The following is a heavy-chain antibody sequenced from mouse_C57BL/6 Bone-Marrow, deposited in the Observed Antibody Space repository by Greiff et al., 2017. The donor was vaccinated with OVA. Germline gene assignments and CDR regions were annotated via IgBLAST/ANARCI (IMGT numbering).Heavy chain of an antibody. Sequence: VQLQQSGPVLARPGASVKMSCKTSGYTFTSYWMHWVKQRPGQGLEWIGAIYPGNSDTSYNQKFKGKAKLTAVTSASTAYMELSSLTNEDSAVYYCTRPLRYLWYFDVWGTGTTVTVSS. J-gene: IGHJ1*03. V-gene: IGHV1-5*01. CDR2: IYPGNSDT. D-gene: IGHD1-1*01. CDR3: TRPLRYLWYFDV. CDR1: GYTFTSYW.